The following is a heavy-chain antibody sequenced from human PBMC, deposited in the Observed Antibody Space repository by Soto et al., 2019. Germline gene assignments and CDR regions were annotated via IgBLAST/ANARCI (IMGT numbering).Heavy chain of an antibody. J-gene: IGHJ4*02. CDR3: ARGPEYYYGGSGYVDY. Sequence: QVQLQQWGAGLLKPSETLSLTCAVYGGSFSGYYWSWIRQPPGKGLEWIGEINHGGSTNYNPSLKTRVTMSLVTSKNLFALNLPSVSAADTSVYYCARGPEYYYGGSGYVDYWGRGTLVTVSS. V-gene: IGHV4-34*01. CDR2: INHGGST. CDR1: GGSFSGYY. D-gene: IGHD3-22*01.